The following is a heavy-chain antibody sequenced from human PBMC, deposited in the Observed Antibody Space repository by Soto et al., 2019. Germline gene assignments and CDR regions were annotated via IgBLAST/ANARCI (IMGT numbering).Heavy chain of an antibody. Sequence: PGGSLRLSCAASGFTFSIYSMNWVRQAPGKGLEWVSYIMPGSSHIFYADSVKGRFTISRDNAKNSLYLQMNSLRAEDTAVYYCATDQTYVRYDILAWGQGTLVTVSS. CDR2: IMPGSSHI. CDR3: ATDQTYVRYDILA. D-gene: IGHD3-9*01. CDR1: GFTFSIYS. V-gene: IGHV3-48*01. J-gene: IGHJ4*02.